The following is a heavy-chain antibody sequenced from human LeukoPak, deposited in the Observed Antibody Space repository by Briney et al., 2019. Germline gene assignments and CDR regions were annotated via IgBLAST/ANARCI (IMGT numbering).Heavy chain of an antibody. J-gene: IGHJ5*02. D-gene: IGHD5-12*01. CDR3: ANSNGENQWLWKRNWFDP. V-gene: IGHV4-34*04. CDR2: INHSGSA. CDR1: GGSFSGYY. Sequence: SETLSLTCAVYGGSFSGYYWSWIRQPPGKGLEWIGEINHSGSANHNPSLQSRATISVDTSKNRFSLKLRSVPAADTAVYYCANSNGENQWLWKRNWFDPWGQGTLVTVSS.